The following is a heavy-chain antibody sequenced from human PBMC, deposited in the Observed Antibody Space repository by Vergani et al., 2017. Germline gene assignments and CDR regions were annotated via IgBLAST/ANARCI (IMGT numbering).Heavy chain of an antibody. J-gene: IGHJ3*02. CDR2: ISAYNGNT. D-gene: IGHD3-22*01. CDR3: ARPTYYYDSSGYPDAFDI. CDR1: GYTFSSYG. Sequence: QVQLMQSGAEVKKPGASVKVSCKASGYTFSSYGISWVRQAPGQGLEWMAWISAYNGNTNYAQKLQGRVTITRDTSASTAYMELSSLRSEDTAVYYCARPTYYYDSSGYPDAFDIWGQGTMVTVSS. V-gene: IGHV1-18*04.